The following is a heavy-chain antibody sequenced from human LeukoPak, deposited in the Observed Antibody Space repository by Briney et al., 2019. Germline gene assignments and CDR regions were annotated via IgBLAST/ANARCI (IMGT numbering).Heavy chain of an antibody. Sequence: SETLSLTCTVSGGSISSSTYYWGWIRQPPGKGLEWIGSVYYSGNIYYNPSLKSRVTISVDTSKNQLSLKLRSVTAADTAVYYCARTTEAHSWRTRYYDYYMDVWGKGTTVTVSS. J-gene: IGHJ6*03. CDR1: GGSISSSTYY. D-gene: IGHD6-13*01. CDR2: VYYSGNI. V-gene: IGHV4-39*07. CDR3: ARTTEAHSWRTRYYDYYMDV.